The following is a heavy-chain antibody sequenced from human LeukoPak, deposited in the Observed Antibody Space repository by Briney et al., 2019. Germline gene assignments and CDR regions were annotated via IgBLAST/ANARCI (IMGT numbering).Heavy chain of an antibody. CDR1: AFTFSSYG. CDR3: AKDDDWGRYKH. D-gene: IGHD3-16*01. J-gene: IGHJ1*01. CDR2: ISYDGSNK. Sequence: GGSLRLSCAASAFTFSSYGMHWVRQAPGKGLEWVAVISYDGSNKYYADSVKGRFTISRDNSKNTLYLQMNSLRAEDTAVYYCAKDDDWGRYKHWGQGTLVTVSS. V-gene: IGHV3-30*18.